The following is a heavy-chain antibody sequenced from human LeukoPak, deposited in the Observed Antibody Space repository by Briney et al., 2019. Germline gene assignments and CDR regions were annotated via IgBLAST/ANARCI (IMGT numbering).Heavy chain of an antibody. CDR2: IYHSGST. J-gene: IGHJ6*02. CDR3: ARDRDSSGYYLDYYYGMDV. Sequence: PSETLSLTCTVSGYSISSGYYWGWIRQPPGKGLEWIGSIYHSGSTYYNPSLKSRVTISVDTSKNQFSLKLSSVTAADAAVYYCARDRDSSGYYLDYYYGMDVWGQGTTVTVSS. V-gene: IGHV4-38-2*02. CDR1: GYSISSGYY. D-gene: IGHD3-22*01.